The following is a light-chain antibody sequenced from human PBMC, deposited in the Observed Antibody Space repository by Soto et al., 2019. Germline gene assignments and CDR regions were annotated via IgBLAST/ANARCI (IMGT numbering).Light chain of an antibody. V-gene: IGKV1-39*01. J-gene: IGKJ2*01. Sequence: DLQMTQSPSALSASVGDRVSITCRASQTISTYLNWYQQKPGKAPKLLIYAASTLQSGVPSRFSGSGSGTDFTLTISNLQPEDFATYYCQQSHSIPYTFGRGTRLEIK. CDR1: QTISTY. CDR2: AAS. CDR3: QQSHSIPYT.